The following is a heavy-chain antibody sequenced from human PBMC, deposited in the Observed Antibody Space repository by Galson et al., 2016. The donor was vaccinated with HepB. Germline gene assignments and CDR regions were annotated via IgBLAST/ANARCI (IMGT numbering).Heavy chain of an antibody. J-gene: IGHJ4*02. CDR2: LSRTSQNI. D-gene: IGHD1-26*01. CDR3: ALINGGSYFGLDY. V-gene: IGHV3-48*01. Sequence: SLRLSCAVSGFSFSSYSMNWVRQAPGKGLEWVSYLSRTSQNIYYADSVKGRFTITRDNAKNSLYLQMDNLRGEDTALYCCALINGGSYFGLDYWGQGTLVTVSS. CDR1: GFSFSSYS.